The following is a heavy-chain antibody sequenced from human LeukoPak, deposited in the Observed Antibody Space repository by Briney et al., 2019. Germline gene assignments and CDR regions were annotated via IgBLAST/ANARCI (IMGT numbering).Heavy chain of an antibody. CDR1: GGSISSGCYY. CDR2: INHSGST. J-gene: IGHJ4*02. CDR3: ARAPRSGWYYFDY. V-gene: IGHV4-31*03. Sequence: SQTLSLTCTVSGGSISSGCYYWSWIRQHPGKGLEWIGEINHSGSTNYNPSLKSRVTIPVDTSKNQFSLKLSSVTAADTAVYYCARAPRSGWYYFDYWGQGTLVTVSS. D-gene: IGHD6-19*01.